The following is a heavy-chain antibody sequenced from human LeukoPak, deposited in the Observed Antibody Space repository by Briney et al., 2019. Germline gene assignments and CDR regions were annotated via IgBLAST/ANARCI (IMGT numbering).Heavy chain of an antibody. CDR1: GFTGQSYY. Sequence: GSLKLSRSASGFTGQSYYMKLVRQAPGEGPEWVSVFYVGGPTYYADSVQGRFTITRDNSKNTVDLQMSSLRPEDTAVYYCARGAGWNFYEYWGRGTLVTVSS. CDR3: ARGAGWNFYEY. J-gene: IGHJ4*01. CDR2: FYVGGPT. D-gene: IGHD6-19*01. V-gene: IGHV3-53*05.